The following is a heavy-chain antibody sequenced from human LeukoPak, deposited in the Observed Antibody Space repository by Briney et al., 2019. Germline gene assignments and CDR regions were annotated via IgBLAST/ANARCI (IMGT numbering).Heavy chain of an antibody. CDR3: AKGDPPTYYDILTGKDY. CDR1: GFTFSDFW. V-gene: IGHV3-7*05. CDR2: INQDGSEK. J-gene: IGHJ4*02. Sequence: PGGSLRLSCAASGFTFSDFWMTWVRQAPGRGLEWVAHINQDGSEKYSVDSVKGRFTISRDNSKNMLYLQLNSLRAEDTAVYYCAKGDPPTYYDILTGKDYWGQGTLVTVSS. D-gene: IGHD3-9*01.